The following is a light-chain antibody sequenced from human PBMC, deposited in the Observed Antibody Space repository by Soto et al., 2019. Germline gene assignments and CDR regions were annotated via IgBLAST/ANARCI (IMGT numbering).Light chain of an antibody. J-gene: IGKJ1*01. CDR1: QSVSDN. V-gene: IGKV3-15*01. CDR3: QHFNIWPL. Sequence: EIVMTQSPATLSGSPGERATLSVGARQSVSDNFAWYQQRPGQAPRLLIYDASTRATGIPARFSGSGSGTEFTLTISSLQSEDFAVYYCQHFNIWPLFGQGTKVDI. CDR2: DAS.